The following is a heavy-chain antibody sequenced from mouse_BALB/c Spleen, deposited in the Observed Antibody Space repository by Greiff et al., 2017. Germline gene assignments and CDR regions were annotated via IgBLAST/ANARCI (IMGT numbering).Heavy chain of an antibody. V-gene: IGHV2-9*02. CDR1: GFSLTNYG. CDR3: ARAGITHYYAMDY. Sequence: VQRVESGPGLVAPSQSLSITCTVSGFSLTNYGVHWVRQPPGKGLEWLGVIWAGGSTNYNSALMSRLSISKDNSKSQVFLKMNSLQTDDTAMYYCARAGITHYYAMDYWGQGTSVTVSS. CDR2: IWAGGST. J-gene: IGHJ4*01. D-gene: IGHD2-4*01.